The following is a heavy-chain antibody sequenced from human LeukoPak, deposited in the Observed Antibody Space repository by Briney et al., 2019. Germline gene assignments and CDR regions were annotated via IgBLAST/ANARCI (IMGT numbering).Heavy chain of an antibody. J-gene: IGHJ1*01. CDR3: ARDEPGIAAAVRYFQH. V-gene: IGHV3-48*04. D-gene: IGHD6-13*01. CDR1: GFTFSSYS. CDR2: ISSSSSTI. Sequence: GGSLRLSCAASGFTFSSYSMNWVRQAPGKGLEWVSFISSSSSTIYYADSVKGRFTISRDNAKNSLYLQMNSLRAEDTAVYYCARDEPGIAAAVRYFQHWGQGTLVTVSS.